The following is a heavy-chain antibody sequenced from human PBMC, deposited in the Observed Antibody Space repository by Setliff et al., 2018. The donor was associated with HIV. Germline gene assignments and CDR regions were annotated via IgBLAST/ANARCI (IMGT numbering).Heavy chain of an antibody. V-gene: IGHV3-30*02. CDR3: AKDVCSGAYCYAYYYYGMDV. CDR2: IRYDGSQK. D-gene: IGHD2-15*01. CDR1: VFTLNNYG. Sequence: QAGRSRRLSCAESVFTLNNYGMKWVRQAPGKGLEWVAFIRYDGSQKYYVDSVKGRFTISRDNSKNTLYLQMNSLIVEDTAVYYCAKDVCSGAYCYAYYYYGMDVWGQGTMVTVSS. J-gene: IGHJ6*02.